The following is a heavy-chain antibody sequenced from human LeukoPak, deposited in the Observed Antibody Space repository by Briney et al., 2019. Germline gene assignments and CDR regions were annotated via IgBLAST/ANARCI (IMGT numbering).Heavy chain of an antibody. CDR3: ARRSARYCSGGSCYSRGSYYYYYMDA. V-gene: IGHV5-51*01. Sequence: GESLKVSCKGSGYSFTSYWIGWVRQMPGKGLGWMGIIYPGDSDTRYSPPFQGQVTISAKKPIRTAYSQRSSPKASDTAMYYCARRSARYCSGGSCYSRGSYYYYYMDAWGKGTTVTVSS. J-gene: IGHJ6*03. CDR2: IYPGDSDT. CDR1: GYSFTSYW. D-gene: IGHD2-15*01.